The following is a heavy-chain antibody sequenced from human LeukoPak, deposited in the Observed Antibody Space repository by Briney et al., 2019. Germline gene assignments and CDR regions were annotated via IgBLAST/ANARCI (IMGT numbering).Heavy chain of an antibody. V-gene: IGHV1-2*02. CDR1: GYTFTGYY. CDR3: ARGSPYYYDSNGYTPSDY. D-gene: IGHD3-22*01. J-gene: IGHJ4*02. CDR2: SNPNSGGT. Sequence: ASVKVSCKASGYTFTGYYMHWVRQAPGQGLEWMGWSNPNSGGTNYAQKFQGRVTMTRNTSISTAYMELSSLRSEVTAVYYCARGSPYYYDSNGYTPSDYWGQGTLVTVSS.